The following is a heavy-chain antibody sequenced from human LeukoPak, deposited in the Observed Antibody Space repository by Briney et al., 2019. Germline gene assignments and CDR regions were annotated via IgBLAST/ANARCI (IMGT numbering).Heavy chain of an antibody. Sequence: PGGSLRLSCAASGFTFSSHDMSWVRQAPGKGLEWVSVISGSGGNTYYADSVKGRFTISRDNSKNTVYPQMNSLRAEDTAVYYCARDLRLDRGYWGQGTLVTVSS. CDR2: ISGSGGNT. J-gene: IGHJ4*02. V-gene: IGHV3-23*01. CDR1: GFTFSSHD. CDR3: ARDLRLDRGY. D-gene: IGHD1-1*01.